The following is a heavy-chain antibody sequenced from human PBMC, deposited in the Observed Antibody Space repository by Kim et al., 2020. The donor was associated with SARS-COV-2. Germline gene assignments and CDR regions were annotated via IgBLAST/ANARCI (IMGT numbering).Heavy chain of an antibody. CDR2: T. D-gene: IGHD3-3*01. V-gene: IGHV1-46*01. J-gene: IGHJ4*02. Sequence: TTYEQRFRGRVTMTRDTSTSPVYMELSSLRSEDAAVFYCAGAGSGVGHFDYWGQGTLVTVSS. CDR3: AGAGSGVGHFDY.